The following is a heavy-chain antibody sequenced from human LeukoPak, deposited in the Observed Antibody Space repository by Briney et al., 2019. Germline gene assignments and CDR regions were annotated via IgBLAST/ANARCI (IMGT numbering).Heavy chain of an antibody. Sequence: ASVKVSCKASGYTFTSYGITWVRQAPGQGLEWMGWISAYNANTNFAQNLQGRVTMTTDTSTSTAYMELRSLRSDDTAVYYCARVQGSSGWYIFDYWGQGTLVTVSS. CDR1: GYTFTSYG. D-gene: IGHD6-19*01. CDR3: ARVQGSSGWYIFDY. V-gene: IGHV1-18*01. J-gene: IGHJ4*02. CDR2: ISAYNANT.